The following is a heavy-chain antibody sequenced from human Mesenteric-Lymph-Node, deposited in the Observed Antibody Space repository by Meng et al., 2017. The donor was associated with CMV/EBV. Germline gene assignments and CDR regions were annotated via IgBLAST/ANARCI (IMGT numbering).Heavy chain of an antibody. J-gene: IGHJ5*02. Sequence: ESLKISCTASGFTFSSYWMHWVRQTPGKGLVWVSRINTDGTDSDSADSMKGRFTISRANAKNTLYLQMNSLRAEDTAVYYCARKNSGADLDLWGQGTLVTVSS. CDR3: ARKNSGADLDL. CDR1: GFTFSSYW. D-gene: IGHD6-19*01. V-gene: IGHV3-74*01. CDR2: INTDGTDS.